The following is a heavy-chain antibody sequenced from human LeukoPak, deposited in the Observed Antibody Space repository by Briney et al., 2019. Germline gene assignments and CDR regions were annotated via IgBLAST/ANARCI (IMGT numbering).Heavy chain of an antibody. J-gene: IGHJ4*02. Sequence: GGSLRLSCAASGFTFSSYEMNWVRQAPGKGLEWVSYISSSGSTIYYADSVKGRFTISRDNAKNSLYLQMNSLRAEDTAVYYCARDLYGDPSFDYWGQGTLVTVSS. CDR3: ARDLYGDPSFDY. CDR1: GFTFSSYE. CDR2: ISSSGSTI. D-gene: IGHD4-17*01. V-gene: IGHV3-48*03.